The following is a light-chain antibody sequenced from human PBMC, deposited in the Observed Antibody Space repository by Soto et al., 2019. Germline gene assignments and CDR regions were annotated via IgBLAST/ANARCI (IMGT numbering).Light chain of an antibody. V-gene: IGKV3-20*01. CDR1: QSVSSSY. CDR3: QQFGSSSWT. Sequence: ESVLTQSPGTLSLSPGEKATLSCRASQSVSSSYLAWYQQKPGQAPRLLIYGGSSRATGIPDRFSGSGSGTDFTLTVSRLEPEDFAVYYCQQFGSSSWTFGQGTKVEIK. J-gene: IGKJ1*01. CDR2: GGS.